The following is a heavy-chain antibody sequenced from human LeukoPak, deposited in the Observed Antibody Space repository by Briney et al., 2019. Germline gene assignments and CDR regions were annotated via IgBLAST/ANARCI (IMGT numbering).Heavy chain of an antibody. CDR1: GFTFSSYT. CDR3: ARFAAGGSYYYYMYV. V-gene: IGHV3-48*01. CDR2: IGTSSTTI. J-gene: IGHJ6*03. D-gene: IGHD6-25*01. Sequence: GGSLRLSCAASGFTFSSYTMNWVRQPPGKGLEWVSNIGTSSTTIYYADSVKGRFTISRDNAKNSLYLQMNSLRADDTAVYYCARFAAGGSYYYYMYVWGKGTTVTVSS.